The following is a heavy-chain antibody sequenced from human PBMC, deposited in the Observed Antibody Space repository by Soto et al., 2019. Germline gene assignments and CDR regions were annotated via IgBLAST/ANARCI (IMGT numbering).Heavy chain of an antibody. D-gene: IGHD6-13*01. V-gene: IGHV1-8*02. J-gene: IGHJ4*02. CDR3: AKDGFIAAAGIAAPQDY. CDR2: MTPNSGDT. Sequence: GASVKVSCKASGYTFTSYDINWVRQAPGQGLEWVGWMTPNSGDTGYAQTFQGRVTLTRDTSRSTAYMELSSLTSEDTAVYYCAKDGFIAAAGIAAPQDYWGQGTLVTVSS. CDR1: GYTFTSYD.